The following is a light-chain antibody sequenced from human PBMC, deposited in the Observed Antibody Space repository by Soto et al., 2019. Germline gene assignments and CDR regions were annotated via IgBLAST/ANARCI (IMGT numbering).Light chain of an antibody. CDR1: QTVSSN. CDR3: QQYNNWPQVS. CDR2: ATS. V-gene: IGKV3-15*01. Sequence: ERVMTQSPATLSASPGESVTLSCRASQTVSSNFAWYPHTPGQAPRLLIYATSTRAPGVSARLSGSGSGSGTEFTLTISSLQSEDFAVYYCQQYNNWPQVSFGPGTKVEIK. J-gene: IGKJ3*01.